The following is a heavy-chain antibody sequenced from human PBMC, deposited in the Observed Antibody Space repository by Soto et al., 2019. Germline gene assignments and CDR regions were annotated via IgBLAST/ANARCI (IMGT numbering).Heavy chain of an antibody. CDR3: AREAALVAVNPPHY. CDR2: ISSSSNYI. Sequence: EVQLVESGGGLVKPGGSLRLSCAASGFTFSRYSMNWVRQAPGKGLEWVSSISSSSNYIYYADSVKGRFTISRDNARNARYLQTNILRAVDTAMYYCAREAALVAVNPPHYWGQGTLVAVSS. D-gene: IGHD2-8*02. J-gene: IGHJ4*02. CDR1: GFTFSRYS. V-gene: IGHV3-21*01.